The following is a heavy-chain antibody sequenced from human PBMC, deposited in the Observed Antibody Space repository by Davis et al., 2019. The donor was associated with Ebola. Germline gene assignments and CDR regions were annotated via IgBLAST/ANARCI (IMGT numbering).Heavy chain of an antibody. Sequence: GGSLRLSCAASGFTFSSYSMNWVRQAPGKGLEWVSYISSSSSTIYYADSVKGRFTISRDNAKNSLYLQMNSLRDEDTAVYYCAKERIAAAGIILYYYYYYGMDVWGQGTTVTVSS. V-gene: IGHV3-48*02. CDR3: AKERIAAAGIILYYYYYYGMDV. J-gene: IGHJ6*02. CDR2: ISSSSSTI. D-gene: IGHD6-13*01. CDR1: GFTFSSYS.